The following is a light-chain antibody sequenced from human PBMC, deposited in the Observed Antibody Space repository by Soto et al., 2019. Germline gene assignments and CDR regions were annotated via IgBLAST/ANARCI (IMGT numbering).Light chain of an antibody. V-gene: IGLV2-11*01. CDR1: TNY. CDR3: CSFAGSYTFYV. Sequence: QSALTQPRSVSGSLGQSVTISCTGTTNYVSWYQQHPGKAPKLIIYDVRRRPSGVPDRFSGSKSGTTASLTISRLQAEDEADYYCCSFAGSYTFYVFGGGTKLTVL. J-gene: IGLJ2*01. CDR2: DVR.